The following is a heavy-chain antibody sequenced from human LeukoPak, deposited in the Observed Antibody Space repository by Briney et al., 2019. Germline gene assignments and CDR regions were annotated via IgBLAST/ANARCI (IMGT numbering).Heavy chain of an antibody. J-gene: IGHJ4*02. CDR1: GFTFSTYS. CDR3: ARGASYYSDSSGSSNYFDN. D-gene: IGHD3-22*01. CDR2: ISSRSTYI. Sequence: GGSLRLSCAASGFTFSTYSINWVRQAPGKGLEWVSYISSRSTYIYYADSVKGRFTISRDNAKNSLYLQMSSLRVEDTAVYYCARGASYYSDSSGSSNYFDNWGQGTLVTVSS. V-gene: IGHV3-21*01.